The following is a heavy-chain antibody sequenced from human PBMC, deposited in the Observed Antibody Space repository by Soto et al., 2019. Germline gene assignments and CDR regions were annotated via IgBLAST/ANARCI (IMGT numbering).Heavy chain of an antibody. D-gene: IGHD2-15*01. V-gene: IGHV3-21*01. CDR1: GFTFSSYS. J-gene: IGHJ4*02. Sequence: EVQLVESGGGLVKPGGSLRLSCAASGFTFSSYSMNWVRQAPGKGLEWVSSISSSSSYIYYADSVKGRFTISRDNAKNSLYLQMNSLRAEDTAVYYGARTGYCSGGSCYSNFDYWGQGTLVTVSS. CDR3: ARTGYCSGGSCYSNFDY. CDR2: ISSSSSYI.